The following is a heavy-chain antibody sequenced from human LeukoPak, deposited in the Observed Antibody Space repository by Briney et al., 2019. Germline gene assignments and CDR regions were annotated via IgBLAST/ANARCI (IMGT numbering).Heavy chain of an antibody. J-gene: IGHJ5*02. D-gene: IGHD6-13*01. CDR3: VKDSFSSSWYWFDP. Sequence: GGSPRLSCSASGFTFSSYAMHWVRQAPGKGLEYVSAISSKGSSTHYADSVKGRFTISRDNSKNTLYLQMSSPRPDDTAVYYCVKDSFSSSWYWFDPWGQGTLVTVSS. CDR1: GFTFSSYA. V-gene: IGHV3-64D*06. CDR2: ISSKGSST.